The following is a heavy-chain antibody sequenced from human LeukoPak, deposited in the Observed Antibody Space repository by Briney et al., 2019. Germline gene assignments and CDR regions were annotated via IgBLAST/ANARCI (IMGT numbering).Heavy chain of an antibody. CDR3: ASPVYSSSSAQYYFDC. J-gene: IGHJ4*02. CDR2: INPNSGGT. D-gene: IGHD6-6*01. V-gene: IGHV1-2*04. Sequence: ASVTVSCKASGYTFTGYYMHWVRQAPGQGLEWMGWINPNSGGTNYAQKFQGWVTMTSDTSISTAYMELSRLRSDDTAVYYCASPVYSSSSAQYYFDCWGQGTLVTVSS. CDR1: GYTFTGYY.